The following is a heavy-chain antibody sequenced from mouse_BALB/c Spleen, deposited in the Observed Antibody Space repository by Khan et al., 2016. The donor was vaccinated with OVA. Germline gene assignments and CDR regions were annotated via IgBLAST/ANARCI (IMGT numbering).Heavy chain of an antibody. V-gene: IGHV9-3-1*01. Sequence: QIQLVQSGPELKKPGETVKISCKASGYIFTNYGMNWVKQAPGKGLKWMGWINTYTGEPTYADDFKGRFAFSLETSASTAYLQINNLKNEDTASYFCASGGYWYFDVWGAGTTVTVSS. D-gene: IGHD1-1*02. CDR1: GYIFTNYG. J-gene: IGHJ1*01. CDR3: ASGGYWYFDV. CDR2: INTYTGEP.